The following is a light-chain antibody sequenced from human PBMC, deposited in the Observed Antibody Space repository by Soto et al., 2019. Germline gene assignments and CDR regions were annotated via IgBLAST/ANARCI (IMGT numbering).Light chain of an antibody. CDR3: MRGKHWPYT. Sequence: DVVMTQSPLSLPVTLGQPASISCRSSQSPEYSDGNTYLNWFQQRPGQSPRRLIYKVSNRDSGVPDRFSGSGSGTDFTLRISSVEAEDVGVYYCMRGKHWPYTFGQGTKLEIK. J-gene: IGKJ2*01. CDR1: QSPEYSDGNTY. V-gene: IGKV2-30*01. CDR2: KVS.